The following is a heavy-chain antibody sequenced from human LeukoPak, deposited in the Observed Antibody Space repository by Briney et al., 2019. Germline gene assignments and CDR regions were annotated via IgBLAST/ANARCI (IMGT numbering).Heavy chain of an antibody. CDR1: GYIFVDYY. J-gene: IGHJ4*02. Sequence: ASVKVSFKASGYIFVDYYMHWVRQAPGQGLAWMGGINPNSGGTNYAQNFQGRVTMTRNTSISTAYMELSRLRSDDTAVYYCARDPYGSGNYYFDYWGQGTLVPVSS. CDR3: ARDPYGSGNYYFDY. D-gene: IGHD3-10*01. V-gene: IGHV1-2*02. CDR2: INPNSGGT.